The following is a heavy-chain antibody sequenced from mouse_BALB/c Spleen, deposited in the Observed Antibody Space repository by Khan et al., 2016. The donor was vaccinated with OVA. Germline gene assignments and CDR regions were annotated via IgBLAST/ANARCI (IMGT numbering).Heavy chain of an antibody. J-gene: IGHJ3*01. CDR3: ARHGYVAWFDY. Sequence: VQLKQSGPELMKPGASVKISCKASGYSFTSYYIHWVKQSHGKSLEWIGSIDPFNGGTSYNPKFKGKATLTVDKSSSTSYMHLSSLTSADYAVYYCARHGYVAWFDYWGQGTLVTVSA. CDR2: IDPFNGGT. V-gene: IGHV1S135*01. CDR1: GYSFTSYY. D-gene: IGHD2-2*01.